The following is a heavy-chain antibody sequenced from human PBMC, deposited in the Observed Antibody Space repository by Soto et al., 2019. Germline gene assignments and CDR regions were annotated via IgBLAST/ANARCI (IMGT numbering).Heavy chain of an antibody. D-gene: IGHD3-10*01. V-gene: IGHV3-48*01. J-gene: IGHJ6*03. CDR2: ISSSSSTI. CDR1: GFTFSSYS. Sequence: GGSLRLSCAASGFTFSSYSMNWVRQAPGKGLEWVSYISSSSSTIYYADSVKGRFTISRDNAKNSLYLQMNSLRAEDTAVYYCARALRYYYGSGSYLYGYSPSNYYYYMDVWGKGTTVTVSS. CDR3: ARALRYYYGSGSYLYGYSPSNYYYYMDV.